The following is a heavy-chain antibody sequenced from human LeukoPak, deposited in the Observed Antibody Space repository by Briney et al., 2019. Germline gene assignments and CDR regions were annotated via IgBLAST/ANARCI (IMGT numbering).Heavy chain of an antibody. CDR3: ARDTSPTYDSGAYYLDAFDM. CDR1: GFSFSNYW. J-gene: IGHJ3*02. CDR2: IKQDESEK. Sequence: GGSLRLSCAASGFSFSNYWMTWVRQAPGKGLEWVANIKQDESEKYYVDSVKGRFTISRDNAKSSMYLQMNSLRAEDTAVYYCARDTSPTYDSGAYYLDAFDMWGRGTMVTVSS. V-gene: IGHV3-7*01. D-gene: IGHD3-22*01.